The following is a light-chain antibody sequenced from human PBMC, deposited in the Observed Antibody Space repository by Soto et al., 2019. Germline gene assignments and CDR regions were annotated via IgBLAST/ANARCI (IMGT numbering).Light chain of an antibody. CDR1: QGISSY. V-gene: IGKV1-9*01. CDR3: QQLNSYLPLT. J-gene: IGKJ4*01. CDR2: AAS. Sequence: DIPLTQSPSFLSASVGDRVTITCRASQGISSYLAWYQQKPGKAPKLLIYAASTLQSGVPSRFSGSGSGTEFTLTISSLQPEDVATYYCQQLNSYLPLTFGGGTKVEIK.